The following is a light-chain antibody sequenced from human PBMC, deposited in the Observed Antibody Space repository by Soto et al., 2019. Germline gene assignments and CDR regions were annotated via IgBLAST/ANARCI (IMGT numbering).Light chain of an antibody. CDR3: QQYYSYPWT. CDR1: QSINNL. CDR2: KAS. V-gene: IGKV1-5*03. Sequence: DIKMTQSPSTLSASVGDRVAITCRASQSINNLLVWYQQKPGKAPKLLIYKASRLESGVPSRFSGSGSGTEFTLTISSLQPDDFATYYCQQYYSYPWTFGQGTKVEIK. J-gene: IGKJ1*01.